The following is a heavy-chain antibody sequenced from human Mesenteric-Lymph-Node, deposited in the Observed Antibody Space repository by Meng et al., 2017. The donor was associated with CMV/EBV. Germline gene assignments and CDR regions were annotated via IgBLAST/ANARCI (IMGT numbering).Heavy chain of an antibody. CDR3: ARLNCSSTSCLDY. V-gene: IGHV1-69*05. Sequence: KASGGTFSSYAISWVRQAPGQGLEWMGGIIPIFGTTNYAQKFQGRVTVATDESTSTAYMELSSLRSEDTAVYYCARLNCSSTSCLDYWGQGTLVTVSS. J-gene: IGHJ4*02. CDR2: IIPIFGTT. CDR1: GGTFSSYA. D-gene: IGHD2-2*01.